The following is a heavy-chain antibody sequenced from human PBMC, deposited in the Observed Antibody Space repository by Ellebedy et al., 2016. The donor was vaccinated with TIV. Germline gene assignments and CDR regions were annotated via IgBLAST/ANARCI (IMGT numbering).Heavy chain of an antibody. CDR2: MNPNSADT. CDR3: ARGFSSGWNLD. CDR1: GYTFTSYD. J-gene: IGHJ4*02. D-gene: IGHD6-19*01. Sequence: AASVKVSCKASGYTFTSYDITWVRQATGQGLEWMGWMNPNSADTGYAQEFQGRVTMTRNTSISTAYMELRRLRSEDTAVYYCARGFSSGWNLDWGQGTLVTVSS. V-gene: IGHV1-8*01.